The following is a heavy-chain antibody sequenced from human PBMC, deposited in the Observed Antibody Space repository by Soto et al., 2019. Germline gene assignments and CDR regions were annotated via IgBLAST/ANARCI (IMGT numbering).Heavy chain of an antibody. Sequence: ASVKVSCKASGYTFTSYGISWVRQAPGQGLEWMGWISAYHGNTNYAQKLQGRVTMTTDTSTSTAYMELRSLRSDETAVYYCATPYYYDSSGLVGAFDIWGQGTMVTVSS. CDR2: ISAYHGNT. D-gene: IGHD3-22*01. J-gene: IGHJ3*02. CDR3: ATPYYYDSSGLVGAFDI. CDR1: GYTFTSYG. V-gene: IGHV1-18*04.